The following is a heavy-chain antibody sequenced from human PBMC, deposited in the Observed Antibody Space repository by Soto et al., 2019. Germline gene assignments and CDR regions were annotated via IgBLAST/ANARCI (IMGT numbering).Heavy chain of an antibody. CDR3: AKDDYGDPEDGWFDP. J-gene: IGHJ5*02. V-gene: IGHV3-23*01. D-gene: IGHD4-17*01. Sequence: GGSLRLSCAASGFTFSSYAMSWVRQAPGKGLEWVSAISGSGGSTYYADSGKGRFTISRDNSKNTLYLQMNGLRAEDTAVYYCAKDDYGDPEDGWFDPWGQGTLVTVSS. CDR1: GFTFSSYA. CDR2: ISGSGGST.